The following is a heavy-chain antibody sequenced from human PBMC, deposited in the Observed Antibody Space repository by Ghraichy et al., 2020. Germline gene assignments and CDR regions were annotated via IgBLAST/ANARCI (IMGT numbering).Heavy chain of an antibody. V-gene: IGHV4-39*01. Sequence: SDTLSLTCTVSGGSISSSSYYWGWIRQPPGKGLEWIGSIYYSGSTYYNPSLKSRVTLSVDTSKNQFSLKLSSVPAADTAVYYCARTGNWFDPWGQGTLVTVSS. J-gene: IGHJ5*02. CDR2: IYYSGST. CDR3: ARTGNWFDP. CDR1: GGSISSSSYY. D-gene: IGHD7-27*01.